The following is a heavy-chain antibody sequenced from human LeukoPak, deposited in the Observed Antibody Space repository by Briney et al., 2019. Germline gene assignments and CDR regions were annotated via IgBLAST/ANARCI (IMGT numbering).Heavy chain of an antibody. J-gene: IGHJ4*02. Sequence: PGGALRLSCAASGFTFSSYGMHWVRQAPGKGLECVAFIRYDGINKYYADSVKRRFTISRDNSKNTLYLQMNSLRAEDTAVYYCAKDRESNIVLVPAAVDYWGQGTLVTVSS. V-gene: IGHV3-30*02. CDR2: IRYDGINK. D-gene: IGHD2-2*01. CDR1: GFTFSSYG. CDR3: AKDRESNIVLVPAAVDY.